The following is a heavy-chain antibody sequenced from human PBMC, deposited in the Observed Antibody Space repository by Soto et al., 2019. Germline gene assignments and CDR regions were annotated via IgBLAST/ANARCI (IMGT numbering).Heavy chain of an antibody. CDR3: AREGYIGYDFRAWFDP. CDR2: IIPIFGTA. J-gene: IGHJ5*02. V-gene: IGHV1-69*13. Sequence: SVKVSCKASGGTFSSYAISWVRQAPGQGLEWMGGIIPIFGTANYAQKFQGRVTITADESTSTAYMELSSLRSEDTAVYYCAREGYIGYDFRAWFDPWGQGPLVTVSA. D-gene: IGHD5-12*01. CDR1: GGTFSSYA.